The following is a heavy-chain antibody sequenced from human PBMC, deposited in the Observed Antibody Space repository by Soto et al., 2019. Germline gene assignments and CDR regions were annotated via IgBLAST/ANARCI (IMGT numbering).Heavy chain of an antibody. CDR3: AQEGCYCVLSSGSTRLAV. V-gene: IGHV3-30*18. CDR2: ISDDGSNN. J-gene: IGHJ6*02. CDR1: GFTFCTYG. D-gene: IGHD1-26*01. Sequence: QVQLVESGGGVVQSGRSLRLSCAASGFTFCTYGIHWVRQAPSKGLEWVAVISDDGSNNYYADSVKGRFTISRDKSKNTLYGQMNTLKVADPAAQYCAQEGCYCVLSSGSTRLAVWDQATTITAYS.